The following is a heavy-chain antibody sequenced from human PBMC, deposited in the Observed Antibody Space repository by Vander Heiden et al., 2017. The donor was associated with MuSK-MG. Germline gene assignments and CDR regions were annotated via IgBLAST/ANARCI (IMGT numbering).Heavy chain of an antibody. V-gene: IGHV3-73*02. CDR3: TRHERSYCSSTSSCDYYYYMDV. D-gene: IGHD2-2*01. CDR2: IRSKANSYAT. Sequence: EVQLVESGGGLVQPWGSLKLSCAASGFTFSGSAMHWVRQASGKGLEWVGRIRSKANSYATAYAASVKGRFTISRDDSKNTAYLQMNSLKTEDTAVYYCTRHERSYCSSTSSCDYYYYMDVWGKGTTGTVSS. J-gene: IGHJ6*03. CDR1: GFTFSGSA.